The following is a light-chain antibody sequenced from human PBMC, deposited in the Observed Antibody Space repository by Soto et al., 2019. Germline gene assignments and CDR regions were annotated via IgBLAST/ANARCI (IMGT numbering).Light chain of an antibody. J-gene: IGKJ1*01. V-gene: IGKV3-20*01. CDR3: QHYGSSRT. Sequence: EIVLTQSPGTLSLSPGERATLSCRASQSVSSSYLAWYQHKPGQAPRLLIYAASSRTGGTPDRFSGSGSGTDYTLTISRLEPEDFAVYYCQHYGSSRTFGHGTKV. CDR2: AAS. CDR1: QSVSSSY.